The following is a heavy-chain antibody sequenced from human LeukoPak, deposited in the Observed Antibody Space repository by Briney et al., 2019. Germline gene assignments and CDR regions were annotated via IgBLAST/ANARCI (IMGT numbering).Heavy chain of an antibody. V-gene: IGHV4-39*01. J-gene: IGHJ5*02. D-gene: IGHD6-6*01. Sequence: PSETLSLTCTVSGGSISSSSYYWGWIRQPSGKGLEWIGSIYYRGSTYYNPSLKSRVTISVDTSKNQFSLKLSSVTAADTAVYYCARLSISRNWFDPWGQGTLVTVSS. CDR3: ARLSISRNWFDP. CDR2: IYYRGST. CDR1: GGSISSSSYY.